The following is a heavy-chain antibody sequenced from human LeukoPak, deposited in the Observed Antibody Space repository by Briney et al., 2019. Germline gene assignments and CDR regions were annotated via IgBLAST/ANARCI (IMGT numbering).Heavy chain of an antibody. V-gene: IGHV3-7*01. CDR3: AGDMGWQQFDC. CDR1: GFTFSSYW. CDR2: IKSDGGET. Sequence: PGGSLRLSCAASGFTFSSYWMSWVRQGPGKGLERVADIKSDGGETYYMDSVKGRFTISRDNAKNSEYLQMNSLRAEDTAVYYCAGDMGWQQFDCWGQGTLVTVSS. D-gene: IGHD5-24*01. J-gene: IGHJ4*02.